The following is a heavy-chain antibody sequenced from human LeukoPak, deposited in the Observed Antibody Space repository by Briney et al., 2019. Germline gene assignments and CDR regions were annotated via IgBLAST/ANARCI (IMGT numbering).Heavy chain of an antibody. CDR2: LHPSGST. CDR3: AGGHYPLEY. V-gene: IGHV4-59*01. CDR1: GGSINSGY. J-gene: IGHJ4*02. D-gene: IGHD1-26*01. Sequence: EPSETLSLTCSVSGGSINSGYWSWIRQPPGKGLEWIGLLHPSGSTNYNPSLKSRVTISVDTSRTQFSLKLSSMTAADTAVYYCAGGHYPLEYWGQGTLVTVSS.